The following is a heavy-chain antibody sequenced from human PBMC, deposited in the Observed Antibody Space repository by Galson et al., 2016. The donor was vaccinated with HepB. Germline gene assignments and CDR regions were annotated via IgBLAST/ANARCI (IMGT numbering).Heavy chain of an antibody. D-gene: IGHD2-8*01. CDR1: GFTFGRHG. Sequence: SLRLSCAASGFTFGRHGMHWVRQAPGKGPEWVVVIWYDGSNKYYADSVKGRFTISRDNSENTVYLQMNSLRADDTAVYYCARDRGVYVYYSYGMDVWGQGTTVAVSS. V-gene: IGHV3-33*01. J-gene: IGHJ6*02. CDR2: IWYDGSNK. CDR3: ARDRGVYVYYSYGMDV.